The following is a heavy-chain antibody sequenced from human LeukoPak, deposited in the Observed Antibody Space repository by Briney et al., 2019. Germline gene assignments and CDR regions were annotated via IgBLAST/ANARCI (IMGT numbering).Heavy chain of an antibody. D-gene: IGHD3-22*01. CDR2: IYPGDSDT. V-gene: IGHV5-51*01. J-gene: IGHJ5*02. CDR1: GYIFTTYW. Sequence: GESLKISCKASGYIFTTYWIGWVRQMPGKGLEWMGIIYPGDSDTRYSPSFQGQITLSADKPISTAFLQWSSLKPSDTPMYYRVRHGESSGYSYTWFEPWGQGSLVTVSS. CDR3: VRHGESSGYSYTWFEP.